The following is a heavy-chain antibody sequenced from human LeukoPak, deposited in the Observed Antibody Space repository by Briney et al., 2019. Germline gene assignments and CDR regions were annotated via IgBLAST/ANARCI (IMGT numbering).Heavy chain of an antibody. CDR1: GFTFSSYW. J-gene: IGHJ1*01. CDR3: ARDQVEQWLVPEYFQH. V-gene: IGHV3-7*01. CDR2: IKQDGSEK. Sequence: GGSLRLSCAASGFTFSSYWMSWVRQAPGKGLEWVANIKQDGSEKYYVDSVRGRFTISRDDAKNSLYLQMNSLRAEDTAVYYCARDQVEQWLVPEYFQHWGQGTLVTVSS. D-gene: IGHD6-19*01.